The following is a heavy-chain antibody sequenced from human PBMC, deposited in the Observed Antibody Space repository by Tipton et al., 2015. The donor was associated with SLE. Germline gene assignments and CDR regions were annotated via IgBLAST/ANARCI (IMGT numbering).Heavy chain of an antibody. V-gene: IGHV3-21*06. J-gene: IGHJ2*01. CDR2: ISSSSIYK. CDR3: ARDDGTGTPYYFDL. Sequence: GSLRLSCESSGFSLGRYSMNWVRQAPGKGLEWVSVISSSSIYKYYADSVKGRVTLSRDNAKNSVYLQINRLRVEDSGIYYCARDDGTGTPYYFDLWGRGTLVTVSS. CDR1: GFSLGRYS. D-gene: IGHD1/OR15-1a*01.